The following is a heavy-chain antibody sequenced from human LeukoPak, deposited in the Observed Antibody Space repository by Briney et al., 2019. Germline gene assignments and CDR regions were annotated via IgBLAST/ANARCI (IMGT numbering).Heavy chain of an antibody. D-gene: IGHD6-19*01. Sequence: PGGSLRLSCAASGFTFSSFDMFWVRQTPGKSLEWISGINTAGDTYSARSVKGRFTISRDNSKNTLYVQMNSLRVEDTAIYYCAKEWLGSGWPHWGQGTLVTVSS. CDR2: INTAGDT. V-gene: IGHV3-13*04. CDR1: GFTFSSFD. CDR3: AKEWLGSGWPH. J-gene: IGHJ4*02.